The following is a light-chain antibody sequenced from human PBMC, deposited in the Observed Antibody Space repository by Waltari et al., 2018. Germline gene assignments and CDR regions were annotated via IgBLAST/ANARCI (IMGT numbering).Light chain of an antibody. V-gene: IGLV2-14*03. CDR2: DVS. CDR3: SSYTSSSTPWV. J-gene: IGLJ3*02. CDR1: SSDLGGYNY. Sequence: QSALPQPASVSGSPGQSITIPCTGTSSDLGGYNYVSWYQQHPGKAPKLMIYDVSNRPSGVSNRFSGSKSGNTASLTISGLQAEDEADYYCSSYTSSSTPWVFGGGTKLTVL.